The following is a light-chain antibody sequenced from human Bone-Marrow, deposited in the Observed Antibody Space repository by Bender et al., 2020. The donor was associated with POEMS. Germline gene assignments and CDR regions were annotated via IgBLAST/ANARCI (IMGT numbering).Light chain of an antibody. CDR1: SSDVGGYKY. CDR3: CSYAGNYV. CDR2: DVS. Sequence: QSALTQPASVSGSPGQSIIISCTGTSSDVGGYKYVSWYQQHPGKVPKLILYDVSIRPSGVSNRFAGSKSGNTASLTISGLQADDEADYFCCSYAGNYVFGTGTKVTVL. J-gene: IGLJ1*01. V-gene: IGLV2-14*03.